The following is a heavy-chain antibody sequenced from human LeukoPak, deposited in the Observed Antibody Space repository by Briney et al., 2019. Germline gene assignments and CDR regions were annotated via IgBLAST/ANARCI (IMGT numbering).Heavy chain of an antibody. J-gene: IGHJ4*02. V-gene: IGHV3-74*01. CDR1: GYSISSGYYW. Sequence: LSLTCTVSGYSISSGYYWMHWVRQAPGKGLVWVSRINSDGSSTSYADSVKGRFTISRDNAKNTLYLQMNSLRAEDTAVYYCARAGEWEPGFDYWGQGTLVTVSS. CDR2: INSDGSST. CDR3: ARAGEWEPGFDY. D-gene: IGHD1-26*01.